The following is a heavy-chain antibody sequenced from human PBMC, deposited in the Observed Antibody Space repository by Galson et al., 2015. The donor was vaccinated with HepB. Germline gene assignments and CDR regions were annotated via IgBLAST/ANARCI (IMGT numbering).Heavy chain of an antibody. Sequence: SLRLSCAASGLTLSGFTMTWVRQAPGKGLEWVSSILVSPETFYADSVKGRFTISRDTSRNTLYLQMNSLRADDTAVYYRAKDRVYNDGLWNFDFWGQGTLVTV. CDR2: ILVSPET. V-gene: IGHV3-23*01. CDR3: AKDRVYNDGLWNFDF. D-gene: IGHD3-10*01. J-gene: IGHJ4*02. CDR1: GLTLSGFT.